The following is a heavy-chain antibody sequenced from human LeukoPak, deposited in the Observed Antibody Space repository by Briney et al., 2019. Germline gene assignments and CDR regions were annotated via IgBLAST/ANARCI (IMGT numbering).Heavy chain of an antibody. CDR2: ISSSGSTI. J-gene: IGHJ4*02. Sequence: GGSLRLSCAASGFTFSSYEMNWVRQAPGKGLEWVSYISSSGSTIYYADSVKGRFTISRDNAKNSLYLQMNSLRAEDTAVYYCARHGYSTMAPIDYWGQGTLVTVSS. D-gene: IGHD3-10*01. V-gene: IGHV3-48*03. CDR3: ARHGYSTMAPIDY. CDR1: GFTFSSYE.